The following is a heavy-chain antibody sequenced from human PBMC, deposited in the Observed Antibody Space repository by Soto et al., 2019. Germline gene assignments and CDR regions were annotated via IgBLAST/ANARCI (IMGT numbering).Heavy chain of an antibody. D-gene: IGHD4-4*01. CDR2: ISYDGSNK. V-gene: IGHV3-30-3*01. CDR3: ARPLWRDDYNWGYFDL. Sequence: QVQLVESGGGVVQPGRSLRLSCAASGFTFSNYAMHWVRQAPGKGLEWVAVISYDGSNKYYADSVKGRFTISRDNSKNXRYLQMNSLRAEDTAVYYCARPLWRDDYNWGYFDLWGRGTLVTVSS. CDR1: GFTFSNYA. J-gene: IGHJ2*01.